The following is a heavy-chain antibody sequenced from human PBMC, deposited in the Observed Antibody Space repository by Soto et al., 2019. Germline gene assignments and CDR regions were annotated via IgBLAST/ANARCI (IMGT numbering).Heavy chain of an antibody. V-gene: IGHV3-23*01. CDR3: AKGKVAYDIRRLQYFYFVPRNV. CDR1: TFIFRSYA. J-gene: IGHJ6*02. CDR2: ISGCGGTT. D-gene: IGHD3-22*01. Sequence: HAGSLRHAFAAATFIFRSYALNCNSQNPGKGLEWVLVISGCGGTTYYADSVKGRFRISRDNSKNTLYLQMNSLRVEDTAVYYCAKGKVAYDIRRLQYFYFVPRNVWGQWTTVTVSS.